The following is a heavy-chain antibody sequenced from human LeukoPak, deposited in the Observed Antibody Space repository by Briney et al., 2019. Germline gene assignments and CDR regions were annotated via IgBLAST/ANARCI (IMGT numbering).Heavy chain of an antibody. J-gene: IGHJ4*02. Sequence: SVKVSCKASGFTFTSSAMQWVRQARGQRLEWIGWIVVGSGNTNYAQKFQERVTITRDMSTSTAYMELSSLRSEDTAVYYCAGSKGRGYSYGQDYWGQGTLATVSS. CDR3: AGSKGRGYSYGQDY. V-gene: IGHV1-58*02. CDR1: GFTFTSSA. D-gene: IGHD5-18*01. CDR2: IVVGSGNT.